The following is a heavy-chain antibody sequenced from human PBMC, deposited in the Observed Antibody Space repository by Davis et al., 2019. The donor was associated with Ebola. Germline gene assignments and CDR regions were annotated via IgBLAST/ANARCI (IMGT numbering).Heavy chain of an antibody. V-gene: IGHV3-48*02. CDR3: ARDSLPPSGFEPY. Sequence: GESLKISCAASGFTFSRYTMNWVRQAPGKGLEWVSYINTYTSTTHYADSVKGRFTISRDNAKNSLYLQMNSLRDKDTAVYYCARDSLPPSGFEPYWGQGTLVTVSS. CDR1: GFTFSRYT. D-gene: IGHD5-12*01. J-gene: IGHJ4*02. CDR2: INTYTSTT.